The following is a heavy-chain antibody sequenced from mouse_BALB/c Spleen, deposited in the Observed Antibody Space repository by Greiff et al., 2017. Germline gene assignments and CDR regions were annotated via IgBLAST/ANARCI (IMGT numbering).Heavy chain of an antibody. D-gene: IGHD2-10*02. J-gene: IGHJ2*01. Sequence: EVKLQQSGAELVRSGASVKLSCTASGFNIKDYYMHWVKQRPEQGLEWIGWIDPENGDTEYAPKFQGKATMTADTSSNTAYLQLSSLTSEDTAVYYCARGYGNYDFDYWGQGTTLTVSS. V-gene: IGHV14-4*02. CDR2: IDPENGDT. CDR1: GFNIKDYY. CDR3: ARGYGNYDFDY.